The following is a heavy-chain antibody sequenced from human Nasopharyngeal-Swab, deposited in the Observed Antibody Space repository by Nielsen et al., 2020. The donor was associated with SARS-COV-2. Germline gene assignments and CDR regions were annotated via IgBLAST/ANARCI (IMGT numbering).Heavy chain of an antibody. V-gene: IGHV3-73*01. Sequence: GESLKISCDASGFIFRDSAIHWVRQASGKGLEWVGRIRSKGNSYATEYAASVEGRFTISRDDSKNTAYLQMNSLMTEDTAVYYCSRCGGSCYTGKDYWGQGTLVTVSS. D-gene: IGHD2-15*01. CDR3: SRCGGSCYTGKDY. CDR1: GFIFRDSA. J-gene: IGHJ4*02. CDR2: IRSKGNSYAT.